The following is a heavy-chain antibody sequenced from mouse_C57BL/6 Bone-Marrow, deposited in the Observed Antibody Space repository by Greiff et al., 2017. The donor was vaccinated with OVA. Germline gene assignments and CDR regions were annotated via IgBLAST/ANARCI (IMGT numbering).Heavy chain of an antibody. CDR2: IYPGDGDT. J-gene: IGHJ2*01. D-gene: IGHD3-2*02. CDR3: ARSRQLRLHYFDY. V-gene: IGHV1-82*01. CDR1: GYAFSSSW. Sequence: VKLQQSGPELVKPGASVKISCKASGYAFSSSWMNWVKQRPGKGLEWIGRIYPGDGDTNYNGKFKGKATLTADKSSSTAYMQLSSLTSEDSAVYFCARSRQLRLHYFDYWGQGTTLTVSS.